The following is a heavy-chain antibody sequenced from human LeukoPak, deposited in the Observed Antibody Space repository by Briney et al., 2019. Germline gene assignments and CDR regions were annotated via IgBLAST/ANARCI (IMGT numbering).Heavy chain of an antibody. Sequence: GASVKVSCKASGYTFTSYGISWVRQAPGQGLEWMGWISAYNGNTNYAQKLQGRVTMTTDTSTSTAYMELSSLRSEDTAVYYCATDYFTFGGVIVKVYAFDIWGQGTMVTVSS. D-gene: IGHD3-16*02. J-gene: IGHJ3*02. CDR2: ISAYNGNT. V-gene: IGHV1-18*01. CDR1: GYTFTSYG. CDR3: ATDYFTFGGVIVKVYAFDI.